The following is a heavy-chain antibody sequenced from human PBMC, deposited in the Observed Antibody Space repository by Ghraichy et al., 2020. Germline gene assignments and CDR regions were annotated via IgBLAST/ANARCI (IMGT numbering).Heavy chain of an antibody. CDR2: SYYSGST. CDR3: ARDGSSVYDWSIGMDV. CDR1: GGSISSSSFY. D-gene: IGHD5/OR15-5a*01. V-gene: IGHV4-39*07. Sequence: SETLSLTCTVSGGSISSSSFYWGWIRQPPGKGLEWIGSSYYSGSTYYNPSLKSRVTISVDTSKNQFSLKLTSLTAADTAVYYCARDGSSVYDWSIGMDVWGQGTTVAVSS. J-gene: IGHJ6*02.